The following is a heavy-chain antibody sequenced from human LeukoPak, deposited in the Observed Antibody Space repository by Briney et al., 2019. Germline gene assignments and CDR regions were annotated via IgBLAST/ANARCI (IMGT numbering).Heavy chain of an antibody. Sequence: SETLSLTCTVSGYSISSGYYWGWIRQPPGKGLEWIGSIYHSGSTYYNPSLKSRVTISVDTSKSQFSLKLSSVTAADTAVYYCAREGRGFIVVVTAETDAFDIWGQGTMVTVSS. CDR1: GYSISSGYY. CDR3: AREGRGFIVVVTAETDAFDI. CDR2: IYHSGST. J-gene: IGHJ3*02. D-gene: IGHD2-21*02. V-gene: IGHV4-38-2*02.